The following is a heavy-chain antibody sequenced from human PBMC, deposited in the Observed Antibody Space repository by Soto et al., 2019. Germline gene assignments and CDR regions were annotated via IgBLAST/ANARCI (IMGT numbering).Heavy chain of an antibody. V-gene: IGHV3-48*03. CDR3: ARSWGLYCSSSRCYSPWFDP. J-gene: IGHJ5*02. D-gene: IGHD2-2*02. CDR1: GFTFNSHE. Sequence: EVQLVESGGGLVQPGGSLRLSCAGSGFTFNSHEMTWVRQAPGKGLEWSSSISSSGGSIYYADSVKGRFTVSRDNAKNSLYLQMNSLRAEYTAVYYCARSWGLYCSSSRCYSPWFDPWGRGTLVTVSS. CDR2: ISSSGGSI.